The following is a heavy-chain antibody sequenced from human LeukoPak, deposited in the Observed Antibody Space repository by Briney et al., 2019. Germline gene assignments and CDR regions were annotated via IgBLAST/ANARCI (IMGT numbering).Heavy chain of an antibody. CDR1: TFTFNNHG. Sequence: PGGSLRLSCVTSTFTFNNHGMHWVRQAPGKGLEWVAVIASDGGVKHYANSVKGRFVLFRDDSKNTLYLQMNSLIVDDTAVYYRVREATWGQWYFDHWGQGTPVTVSS. J-gene: IGHJ4*02. D-gene: IGHD6-19*01. CDR3: VREATWGQWYFDH. V-gene: IGHV3-30*03. CDR2: IASDGGVK.